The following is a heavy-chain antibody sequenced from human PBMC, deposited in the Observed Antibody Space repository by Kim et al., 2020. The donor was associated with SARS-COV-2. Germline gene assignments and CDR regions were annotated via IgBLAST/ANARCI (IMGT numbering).Heavy chain of an antibody. V-gene: IGHV4-34*01. J-gene: IGHJ6*02. D-gene: IGHD6-13*01. CDR3: RQEAAAGTNLYYYGMDV. CDR1: GGSFSGYY. CDR2: INHSGST. Sequence: SETLYLTCAVYGGSFSGYYWSWIRQPPGKGLEWIGEINHSGSTNYNPSLKSRVTISVDTSKNQFSLKLSSVTAADTAVYYCRQEAAAGTNLYYYGMDVWGQGTTVTVSS.